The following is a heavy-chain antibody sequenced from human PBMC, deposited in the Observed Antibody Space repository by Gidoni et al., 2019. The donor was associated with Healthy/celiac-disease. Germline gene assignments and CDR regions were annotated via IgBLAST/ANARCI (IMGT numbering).Heavy chain of an antibody. CDR3: AKITRVTTGSGKDAFDI. J-gene: IGHJ3*02. D-gene: IGHD4-17*01. CDR1: GFTFSSYV. Sequence: QVQLVESGGGVVQPGRSLRLSCSASGFTFSSYVMHWVRQAPGKGLEWVAVISYDGSNKYYADSVKGRFTISRDNSKNTLYLQMNSLRAEDTAVYYCAKITRVTTGSGKDAFDIWGQGTMVTVSS. V-gene: IGHV3-30*18. CDR2: ISYDGSNK.